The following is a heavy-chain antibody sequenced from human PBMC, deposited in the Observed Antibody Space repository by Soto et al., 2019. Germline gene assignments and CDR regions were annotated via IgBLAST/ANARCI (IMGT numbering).Heavy chain of an antibody. CDR3: ARDGNWLEWFKYYYGMDV. Sequence: PVGSLRLSCAASGFTFSSYGMHWVRQAPGKGLEWVAVIWYDGSNKYYADSVKGRFAISRDNSKNTLYLQMNSLRAEDTAVYYCARDGNWLEWFKYYYGMDVWGKGPTVTVSS. J-gene: IGHJ6*04. D-gene: IGHD3-3*01. CDR2: IWYDGSNK. V-gene: IGHV3-33*01. CDR1: GFTFSSYG.